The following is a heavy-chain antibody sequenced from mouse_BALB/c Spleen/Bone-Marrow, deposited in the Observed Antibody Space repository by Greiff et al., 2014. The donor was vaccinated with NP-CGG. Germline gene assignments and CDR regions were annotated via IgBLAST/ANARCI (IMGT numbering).Heavy chain of an antibody. D-gene: IGHD2-3*01. CDR1: GYTFTDYN. CDR2: IYPYNGGT. CDR3: ARGGGYDGYYGLAY. J-gene: IGHJ3*01. Sequence: EVMLVESGPELVKPGASVKISCKASGYTFTDYNMHWVKQSHGKSLEWIGYIYPYNGGTGYNQKFKSKATSTVDNSSSTAYMELRSLTSEDSAVYYCARGGGYDGYYGLAYWGQGTLVTVSA. V-gene: IGHV1S29*02.